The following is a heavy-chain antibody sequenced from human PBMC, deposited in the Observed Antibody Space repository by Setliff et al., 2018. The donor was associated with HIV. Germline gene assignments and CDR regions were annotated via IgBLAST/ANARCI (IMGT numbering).Heavy chain of an antibody. V-gene: IGHV1-3*01. CDR2: VNADNGNT. CDR1: GYTFTSYA. D-gene: IGHD6-19*01. Sequence: ASVKVSCKASGYTFTSYALHWVRQAPGQRLEWMGWVNADNGNTKYSEKFQGRVTITRDTAASTVYMELRSLKSEDTAVYYCAREGQWLAWGQGTLVTVSS. CDR3: AREGQWLA. J-gene: IGHJ5*02.